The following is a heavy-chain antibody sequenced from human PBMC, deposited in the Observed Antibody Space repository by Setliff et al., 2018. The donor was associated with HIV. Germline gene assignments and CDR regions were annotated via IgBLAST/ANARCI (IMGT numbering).Heavy chain of an antibody. Sequence: GVLRLSCRASGFTFRKYDTSWLRQAPGKGLEWVADISGISDKIKYVDAVKGRFTISIDNARNRVYLQMNSLRADDTAVYYCARDARWPNDAVDIWGQGTVVTVSS. V-gene: IGHV3-23*01. CDR2: ISGISDKI. CDR1: GFTFRKYD. D-gene: IGHD6-13*01. CDR3: ARDARWPNDAVDI. J-gene: IGHJ3*02.